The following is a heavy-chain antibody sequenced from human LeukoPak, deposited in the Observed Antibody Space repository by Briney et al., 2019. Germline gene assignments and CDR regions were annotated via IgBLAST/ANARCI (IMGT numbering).Heavy chain of an antibody. CDR2: IDPDGSEK. CDR1: GFTFNSYW. CDR3: ARIYYFGDNNWRYFDN. V-gene: IGHV3-7*01. Sequence: GGSLRLSCAASGFTFNSYWMSWVRQAPGKGLEWVTNIDPDGSEKQYGDSVKGRFTTSRDNAKNSLYLQMNSLRAEDTAIYYCARIYYFGDNNWRYFDNWGQGTLVTVSS. J-gene: IGHJ4*02. D-gene: IGHD3-10*01.